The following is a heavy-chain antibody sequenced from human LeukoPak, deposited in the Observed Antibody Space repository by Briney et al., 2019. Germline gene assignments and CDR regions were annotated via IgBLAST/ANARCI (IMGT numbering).Heavy chain of an antibody. CDR1: GGSISSSSYY. V-gene: IGHV4-39*01. Sequence: SETLSLTCTVSGGSISSSSYYWGWIRQPPGKGLEWIGSIYYSGSTYYNPSLKSRVTISVDTSKNQFSLKLSSVTAADTAVYYCARQKSGYDFGDFDYWGQGTLVTVSS. J-gene: IGHJ4*02. D-gene: IGHD5-12*01. CDR3: ARQKSGYDFGDFDY. CDR2: IYYSGST.